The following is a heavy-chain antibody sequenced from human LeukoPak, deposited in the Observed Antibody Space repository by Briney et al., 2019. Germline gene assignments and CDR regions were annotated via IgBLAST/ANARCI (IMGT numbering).Heavy chain of an antibody. J-gene: IGHJ3*01. V-gene: IGHV3-33*06. CDR3: AKGTPEMATGYDAFDV. CDR2: IWYDGSNK. D-gene: IGHD5-24*01. Sequence: GRSLRLSCAASGFTFSSYGMHWVRQAPGKGLEWVAVIWYDGSNKYYADSAKGRFTISRDNSKDTLYLQMNSLRAEDTAVYYCAKGTPEMATGYDAFDVWGQGTMVTVSS. CDR1: GFTFSSYG.